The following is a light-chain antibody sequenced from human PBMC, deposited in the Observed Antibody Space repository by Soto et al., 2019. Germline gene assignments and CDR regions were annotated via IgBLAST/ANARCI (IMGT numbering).Light chain of an antibody. CDR1: QDISVY. J-gene: IGKJ5*01. CDR2: SAS. V-gene: IGKV1-27*01. CDR3: QKFNTAPLT. Sequence: DIKMTQSPSSLSASVGDRVTITCRASQDISVYLAWYQQKPGKVPKLLIYSASTLQSGVPSRFSGSGSGTDFTLTISSLQPEDVATYYCQKFNTAPLTVGQGTRLEIK.